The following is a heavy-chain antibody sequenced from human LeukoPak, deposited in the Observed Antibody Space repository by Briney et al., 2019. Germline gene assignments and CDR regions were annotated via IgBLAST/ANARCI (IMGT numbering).Heavy chain of an antibody. V-gene: IGHV1-69*13. CDR3: ARDGSTSLLFQH. CDR1: AGTFSSYA. D-gene: IGHD2-2*01. J-gene: IGHJ1*01. Sequence: SVKVSCKASAGTFSSYAISWVRQAPGQGLEWMGGIIPIFGTANYAQKFQGRVTITADESTSTAYMELSSLRSEDTAVYYCARDGSTSLLFQHWGQGTLVTVSS. CDR2: IIPIFGTA.